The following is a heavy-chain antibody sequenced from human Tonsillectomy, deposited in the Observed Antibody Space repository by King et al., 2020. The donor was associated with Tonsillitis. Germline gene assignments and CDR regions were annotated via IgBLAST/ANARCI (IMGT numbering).Heavy chain of an antibody. Sequence: VQLVESGVGLVQPGGSLRLSCAASGFTFSSYEMNLVRQAPGKGLEWVSYISRRVSTIYYSDSVKGRFTISRDNAKNSLYLQMNSLRAEDTAVYYCARGGKDTAMVNFDYWGQGTLVTVSS. J-gene: IGHJ4*02. D-gene: IGHD5-18*01. CDR1: GFTFSSYE. V-gene: IGHV3-48*03. CDR3: ARGGKDTAMVNFDY. CDR2: ISRRVSTI.